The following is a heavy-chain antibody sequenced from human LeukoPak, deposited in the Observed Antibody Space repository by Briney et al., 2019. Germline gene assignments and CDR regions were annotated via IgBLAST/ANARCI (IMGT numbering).Heavy chain of an antibody. CDR2: IYPGDSNT. V-gene: IGHV5-51*01. J-gene: IGHJ6*02. Sequence: GESLQISCKGAGSSFNNYWIGWVRQLPGKGLEWMGLIYPGDSNTTYSPSFQGQVTISADKSISTAYLQWSSLKASDTAMYYCARLQAEYYYYYGMDVWGQGTTVTVSS. CDR1: GSSFNNYW. CDR3: ARLQAEYYYYYGMDV. D-gene: IGHD4-11*01.